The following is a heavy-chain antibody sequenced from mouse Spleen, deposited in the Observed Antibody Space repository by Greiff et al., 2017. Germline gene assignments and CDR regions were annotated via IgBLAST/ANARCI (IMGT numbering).Heavy chain of an antibody. Sequence: VQLQQSGAELVRPGASVTLSCKASGYTFTDYEMHWVKQTPVHGLEWIGAIDPETGGTAYNQKFKGKAILTADKSSSTAYMELRSLTSEDSAVYYCTRRGNGYDEAWFAYWGQGTLVTVSA. CDR2: IDPETGGT. CDR3: TRRGNGYDEAWFAY. CDR1: GYTFTDYE. V-gene: IGHV1-15*01. J-gene: IGHJ3*01. D-gene: IGHD2-2*01.